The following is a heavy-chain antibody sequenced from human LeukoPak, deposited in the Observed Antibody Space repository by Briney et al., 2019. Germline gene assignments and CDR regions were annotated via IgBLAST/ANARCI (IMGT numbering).Heavy chain of an antibody. CDR3: AHGSMYQLDY. D-gene: IGHD2-2*01. CDR1: GFTFSSCW. V-gene: IGHV3-21*04. CDR2: ISSSSYI. J-gene: IGHJ4*02. Sequence: GGSLRLSCAASGFTFSSCWMNWVRQAPGKGLEWVSSISSSSYIYYADSVKGRFTISRDNSKNTLYLQMNSLRAEDTAVYYCAHGSMYQLDYWGQGTLVTVSS.